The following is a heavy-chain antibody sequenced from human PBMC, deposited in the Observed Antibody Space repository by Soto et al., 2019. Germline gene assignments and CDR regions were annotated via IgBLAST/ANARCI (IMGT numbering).Heavy chain of an antibody. CDR3: AKTDGYEVEY. V-gene: IGHV5-51*01. CDR1: GYSFITYW. J-gene: IGHJ4*02. Sequence: GESLKISCKGSGYSFITYWIGWVRQMPGKGLEWMGIIYPGDSDTRYSPSFQGQVTISDDKSISTAYLQRNTLKASDTAMYYCAKTDGYEVEYWGQGTQVTVSS. D-gene: IGHD5-18*01. CDR2: IYPGDSDT.